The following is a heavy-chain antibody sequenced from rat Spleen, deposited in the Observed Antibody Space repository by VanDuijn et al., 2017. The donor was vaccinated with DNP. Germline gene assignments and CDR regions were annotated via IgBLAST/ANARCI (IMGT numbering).Heavy chain of an antibody. D-gene: IGHD1-11*01. CDR2: ISYSGRT. CDR3: ARWRIGPHYFDY. CDR1: GFSITRNY. J-gene: IGHJ2*01. Sequence: EVQLQESGPGLVKPSQSLSLTCSVTGFSITRNYWAWIRKFPGNKMAWIGHISYSGRTTYNPSLKSRISISRDTSKNQFFLQLNSVSTDDTATYYCARWRIGPHYFDYWGQGVMVTVSS. V-gene: IGHV3-1*01.